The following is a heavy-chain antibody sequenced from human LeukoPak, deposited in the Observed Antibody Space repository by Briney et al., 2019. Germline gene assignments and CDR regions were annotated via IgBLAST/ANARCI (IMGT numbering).Heavy chain of an antibody. V-gene: IGHV3-30*03. CDR3: AAGSNEDY. D-gene: IGHD1-1*01. J-gene: IGHJ4*02. Sequence: GGSLRLSCAASGFTFSSYGMHWVRQAPGKGLEWVAVISYDGSNKYYADSVKGRFTISRDNSKNTLYLQMSSLRAEDTAVYYCAAGSNEDYWGQGTLVTVSS. CDR1: GFTFSSYG. CDR2: ISYDGSNK.